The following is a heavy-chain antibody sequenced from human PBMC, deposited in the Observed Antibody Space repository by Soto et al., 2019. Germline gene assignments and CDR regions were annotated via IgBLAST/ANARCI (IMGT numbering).Heavy chain of an antibody. CDR3: ARWGCSGSNCNLNQRSFDL. CDR1: GFTFSSYG. CDR2: IWYDGSNK. Sequence: GGSLRLSCAASGFTFSSYGMHWVRQAPGKGLEWVAVIWYDGSNKYYADSVKGRFTFSRDNSKNTMSLQMNSLRVEDTAIYYCARWGCSGSNCNLNQRSFDLWGQGTLVTVSS. V-gene: IGHV3-33*01. J-gene: IGHJ4*02. D-gene: IGHD2-15*01.